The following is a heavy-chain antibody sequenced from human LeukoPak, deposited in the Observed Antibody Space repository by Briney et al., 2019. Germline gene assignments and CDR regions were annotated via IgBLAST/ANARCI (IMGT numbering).Heavy chain of an antibody. CDR1: GYSISSGYF. D-gene: IGHD2-21*01. CDR3: ARNLDCGGDCYDWYFDL. V-gene: IGHV4-38-2*01. J-gene: IGHJ2*01. CDR2: ISHSGST. Sequence: TSETLSLTCAVSGYSISSGYFWGWMRQPPGKGLEGSGSISHSGSTYYNPSLKSRVTISVDTSKNPFSLKLSSVTAADTAVYYCARNLDCGGDCYDWYFDLWGRGTLVTVSS.